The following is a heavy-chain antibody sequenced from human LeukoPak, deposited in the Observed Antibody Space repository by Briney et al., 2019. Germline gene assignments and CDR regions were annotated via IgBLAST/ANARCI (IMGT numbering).Heavy chain of an antibody. CDR2: IIPIFGTA. V-gene: IGHV1-69*01. J-gene: IGHJ6*02. D-gene: IGHD4-17*01. CDR1: GGTFSSYA. CDR3: ARAATVTTGDYYYGIDV. Sequence: SVKVSCKASGGTFSSYAIIWVRQAPGQGLEWMGGIIPIFGTANYAQKFQGRVTITADESTSTAYMELSSLRSEDTAVYYCARAATVTTGDYYYGIDVWGQGTTVTVSS.